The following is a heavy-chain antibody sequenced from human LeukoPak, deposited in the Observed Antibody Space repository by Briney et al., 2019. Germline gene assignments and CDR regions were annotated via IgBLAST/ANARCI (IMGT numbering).Heavy chain of an antibody. V-gene: IGHV4-59*11. CDR2: IYYSGST. CDR1: GGSISGHY. Sequence: SETLSLTRTVSGGSISGHYWSWIRQPPGKGLEWIGYIYYSGSTNYNPSLKSRVTISVDTSKNQFSLKLSSVTAADTAVYYCARGGLAAPNDYWGQGTLVTVSS. CDR3: ARGGLAAPNDY. D-gene: IGHD6-13*01. J-gene: IGHJ4*02.